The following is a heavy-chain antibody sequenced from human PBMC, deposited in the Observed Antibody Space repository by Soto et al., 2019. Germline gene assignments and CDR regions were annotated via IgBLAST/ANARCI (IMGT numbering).Heavy chain of an antibody. CDR2: ISYDGSNK. CDR3: AKAMIRYNCNSDYYYGMDA. CDR1: GFTFSSYG. D-gene: IGHD1-7*01. Sequence: SLRLSCAASGFTFSSYGMHWVRQAPGKGLEWVAVISYDGSNKYYADSVKGRFTISRDNSKNTLYLQMNSLRAEDTAVYYCAKAMIRYNCNSDYYYGMDAWGQGTTVTVSS. J-gene: IGHJ6*02. V-gene: IGHV3-30*18.